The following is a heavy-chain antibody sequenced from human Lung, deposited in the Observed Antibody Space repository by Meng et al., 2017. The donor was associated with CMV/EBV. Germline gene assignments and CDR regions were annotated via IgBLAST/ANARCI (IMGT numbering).Heavy chain of an antibody. CDR3: ARDLSAASIDY. V-gene: IGHV1-2*02. CDR1: GYTFTGYY. J-gene: IGHJ4*02. CDR2: INPNSGGT. Sequence: ASXXVSCKASGYTFTGYYMHWVRQAPGQGLEWMGWINPNSGGTNYAQKLQGRVTMTRDTSISTAYMELSRLRSDDTAVYYCARDLSAASIDYWGQGTLVTVSS.